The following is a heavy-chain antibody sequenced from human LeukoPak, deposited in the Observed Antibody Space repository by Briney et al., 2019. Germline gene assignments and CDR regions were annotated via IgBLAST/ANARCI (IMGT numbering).Heavy chain of an antibody. CDR3: ARGRYCGDDCYSKWFDP. J-gene: IGHJ5*02. CDR2: IYYSGST. Sequence: SETLSLTCTVSGGSVSSGRYYWSWIRHPPGKGLEWSGYIYYSGSTNYNPSLKSRLTISVDTSKNQFSLKLSSVAAADTAVDYCARGRYCGDDCYSKWFDPWGQGTLVTVSS. CDR1: GGSVSSGRYY. V-gene: IGHV4-61*01. D-gene: IGHD2-21*02.